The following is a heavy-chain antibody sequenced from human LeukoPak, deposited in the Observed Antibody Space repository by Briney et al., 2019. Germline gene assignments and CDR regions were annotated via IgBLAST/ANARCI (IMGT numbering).Heavy chain of an antibody. D-gene: IGHD1-1*01. Sequence: PGGSLRLSCAASGFTVFNYWMSWVRQAPGKGLECVANINLDGSQKYYVDSLKGRFTISRDNAKNSLYLQMNSLRAEDTAVYYCARDSTGTGAFDIWGQGTMVTVSS. CDR3: ARDSTGTGAFDI. CDR1: GFTVFNYW. J-gene: IGHJ3*02. V-gene: IGHV3-7*01. CDR2: INLDGSQK.